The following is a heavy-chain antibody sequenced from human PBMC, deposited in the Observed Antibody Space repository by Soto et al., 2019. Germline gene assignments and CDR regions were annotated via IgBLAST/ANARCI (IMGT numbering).Heavy chain of an antibody. V-gene: IGHV5-10-1*01. D-gene: IGHD1-26*01. CDR1: GYNFKDYW. CDR3: ERLAGATYY. CDR2: IDPIASDV. J-gene: IGHJ4*02. Sequence: GESLKSSCKASGYNFKDYWINWVRQVPGKGLEWMVRIDPIASDVDSSPSLQGHVTFSADKYTSTAFLHWSSLKASDTAMYYCERLAGATYYWGQGALVTGSS.